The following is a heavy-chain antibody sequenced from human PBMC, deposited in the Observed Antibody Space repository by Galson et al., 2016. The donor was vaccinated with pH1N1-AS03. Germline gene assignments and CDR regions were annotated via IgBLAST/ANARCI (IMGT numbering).Heavy chain of an antibody. D-gene: IGHD1-26*01. V-gene: IGHV1-69*13. CDR1: GGTFGSYA. Sequence: SVKVSCKASGGTFGSYAVSWVRQAPGQGLEWMGGIIPIFGTRHYAQRFQGRVTITADESTTTASMELSSLRFEGTAMDYCARDVSGGYGLDYWGQGTQVTVSS. CDR3: ARDVSGGYGLDY. CDR2: IIPIFGTR. J-gene: IGHJ4*02.